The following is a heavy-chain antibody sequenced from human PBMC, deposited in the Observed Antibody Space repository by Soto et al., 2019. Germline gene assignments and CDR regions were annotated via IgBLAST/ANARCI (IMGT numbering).Heavy chain of an antibody. Sequence: VQLVESGGGLVQPGGSLRLSCAASGFTFSSYWMHWVRQAPGKGLVWVSRINSDGSSTSYADSVKGRFTISRDNAKNTLYLQMNSLRAEDTAVYYCASVGATYYGMDVWGQGTTVTVSS. D-gene: IGHD1-26*01. CDR2: INSDGSST. V-gene: IGHV3-74*01. J-gene: IGHJ6*02. CDR3: ASVGATYYGMDV. CDR1: GFTFSSYW.